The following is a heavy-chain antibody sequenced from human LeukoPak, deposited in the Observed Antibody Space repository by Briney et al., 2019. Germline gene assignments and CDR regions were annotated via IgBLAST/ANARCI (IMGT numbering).Heavy chain of an antibody. J-gene: IGHJ2*01. D-gene: IGHD3-10*01. CDR2: LYSGGDT. CDR1: GFTVGTKY. CDR3: ARIGDHYHWYFDL. Sequence: GGSLRLSCAASGFTVGTKYMNWVRQAPGKGLEWVSILYSGGDTYYADSVKGRFTISRDNSRNTLSLQMNSLRVDDTAVYYCARIGDHYHWYFDLWGRGTLVTVSS. V-gene: IGHV3-53*01.